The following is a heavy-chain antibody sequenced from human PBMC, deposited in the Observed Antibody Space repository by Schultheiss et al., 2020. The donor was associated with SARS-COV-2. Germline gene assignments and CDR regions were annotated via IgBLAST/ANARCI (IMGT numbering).Heavy chain of an antibody. V-gene: IGHV1-18*04. CDR3: AREPSVRGVNYYFDY. CDR1: GYTFTSYY. D-gene: IGHD3-10*01. Sequence: ASVKVSCKASGYTFTSYYMHWVRQAPGQGLEWMGWISAYNGNTNYAQKLQGRVTMTTDTSTSTAYMELRSLRSDDTAVYYCAREPSVRGVNYYFDYWGQGTLVTVSS. J-gene: IGHJ4*02. CDR2: ISAYNGNT.